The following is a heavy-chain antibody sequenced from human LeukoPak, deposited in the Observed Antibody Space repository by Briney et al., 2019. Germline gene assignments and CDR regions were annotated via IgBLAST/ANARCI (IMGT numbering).Heavy chain of an antibody. CDR1: GYTFTSHG. V-gene: IGHV1-18*01. J-gene: IGHJ4*02. CDR3: ARSIAVPGTDY. CDR2: ISSYNGNT. Sequence: ASVKVSCKASGYTFTSHGITWVRQAPGQGLEWMGWISSYNGNTNYAQKLQGRVTMTTDTSTSTAYMELRGLRSDDTAVYYCARSIAVPGTDYWGQGTLVTVSP. D-gene: IGHD6-19*01.